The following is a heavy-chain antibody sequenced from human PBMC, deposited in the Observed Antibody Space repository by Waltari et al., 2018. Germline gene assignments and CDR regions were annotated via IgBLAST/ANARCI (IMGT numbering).Heavy chain of an antibody. CDR2: IYYSGST. D-gene: IGHD7-27*01. V-gene: IGHV4-59*01. CDR1: GGSISSYY. CDR3: ASSTLDNWGSEAFDI. Sequence: QVQLQESGPGLVKPSETLSLTCTVSGGSISSYYWSWIRQPPGKGLEWIGYIYYSGSTNYNPSLKSRVTISVDTSKNQFSLKLSSVTAADTAVYYCASSTLDNWGSEAFDIWGQGTMVTVSS. J-gene: IGHJ3*02.